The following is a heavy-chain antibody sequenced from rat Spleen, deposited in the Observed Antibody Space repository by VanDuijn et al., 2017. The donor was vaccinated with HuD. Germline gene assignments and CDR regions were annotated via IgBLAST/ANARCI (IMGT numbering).Heavy chain of an antibody. CDR2: IIYDGSRT. D-gene: IGHD5-1*01. Sequence: EVQLVESGGGLVQPGRSLKLSCAASGFTFSDYNMAWVRQAPKKGLEWVATIIYDGSRTYYRDSVKGRFTISRDNAERTLYLQMDSLRSEDTATYYCATENWDPYYWYFDFWGPRTMVTVSS. J-gene: IGHJ1*01. CDR1: GFTFSDYN. V-gene: IGHV5S10*01. CDR3: ATENWDPYYWYFDF.